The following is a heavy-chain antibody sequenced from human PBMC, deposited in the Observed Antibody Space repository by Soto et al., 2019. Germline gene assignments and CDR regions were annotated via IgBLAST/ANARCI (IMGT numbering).Heavy chain of an antibody. V-gene: IGHV1-69*12. D-gene: IGHD6-6*01. J-gene: IGHJ4*02. CDR1: GGTFSSYA. CDR2: IIPIFGTA. CDR3: ASQMSGLEIAARFDY. Sequence: QVQLVQSGAEVKKPGSSVKVSCKASGGTFSSYAISWVRQAPGQGLEWMGGIIPIFGTANYAQKFQGRVTTAADESTSTAYMELSSLRSEDTAVYYCASQMSGLEIAARFDYWGQGTLVTVSS.